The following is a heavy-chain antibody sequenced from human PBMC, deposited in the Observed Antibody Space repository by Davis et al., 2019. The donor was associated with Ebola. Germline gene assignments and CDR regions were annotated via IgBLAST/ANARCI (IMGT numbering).Heavy chain of an antibody. Sequence: SETLSLTCTVSGGSISSYYWSWIRQPPGKGLEWIGEINHSGSTNYNQSLKSRVTISVDKSKNQFSLKLSSVTAADTAVYYCARELKSRWFDPWGQGTLVTVSS. J-gene: IGHJ5*02. CDR3: ARELKSRWFDP. CDR2: INHSGST. V-gene: IGHV4-34*01. D-gene: IGHD4-23*01. CDR1: GGSISSYY.